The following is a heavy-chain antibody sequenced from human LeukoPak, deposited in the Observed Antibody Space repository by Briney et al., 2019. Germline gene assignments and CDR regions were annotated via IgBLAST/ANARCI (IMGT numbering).Heavy chain of an antibody. CDR3: AKMAGASTGNFDY. CDR2: IRISGGST. D-gene: IGHD1-26*01. Sequence: GGSLRLSCSASGFTFSTYAMSWVRQAPGKGLDWVSAIRISGGSTYYADSVKGRFTISRDNSKNTLYLQMNSLRVEDTAVYYCAKMAGASTGNFDYWGQGTLVTVSS. CDR1: GFTFSTYA. V-gene: IGHV3-23*01. J-gene: IGHJ4*02.